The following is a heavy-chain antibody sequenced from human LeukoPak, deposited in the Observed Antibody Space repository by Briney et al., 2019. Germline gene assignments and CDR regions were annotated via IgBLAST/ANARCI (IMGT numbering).Heavy chain of an antibody. V-gene: IGHV3-23*01. CDR3: AKGCCSSTSCPEGVWYNWFDP. D-gene: IGHD2-2*01. CDR2: ISGSGGST. J-gene: IGHJ5*02. Sequence: PGGSLRLSCAASGFTFSSYAMSWVRQAPGKGLEWVSAISGSGGSTYYADSVKGRFTISRDNSKNTLYLQMNSLRAEDTAVYYCAKGCCSSTSCPEGVWYNWFDPWGQGTLVTVSS. CDR1: GFTFSSYA.